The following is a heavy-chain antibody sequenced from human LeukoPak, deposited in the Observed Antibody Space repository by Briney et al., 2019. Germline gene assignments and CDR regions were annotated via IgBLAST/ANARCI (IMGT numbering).Heavy chain of an antibody. J-gene: IGHJ5*02. CDR1: GFTVSSNY. CDR2: IYSGGST. Sequence: PGGSLRLSCAASGFTVSSNYMSWVRQAPGKGLEWVSVIYSGGSTYYADSVKGRFTISRDNSKNTLYLQMNSLRAEDTALYYCTRDSGTYNWFDPWGQGTLVTVSS. D-gene: IGHD1-26*01. V-gene: IGHV3-66*01. CDR3: TRDSGTYNWFDP.